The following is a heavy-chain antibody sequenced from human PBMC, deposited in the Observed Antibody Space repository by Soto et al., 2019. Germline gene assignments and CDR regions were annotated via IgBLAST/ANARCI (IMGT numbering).Heavy chain of an antibody. D-gene: IGHD2-8*01. CDR3: AKDLNDYDYYYGMDV. Sequence: GVSLRLSYAASGCTFGSYGMRWVRQAPGKGLEWVAVISYDGSNKYYADSVKGRFTISRDNSKNTLYLQMNSLRAEDTAVYYCAKDLNDYDYYYGMDVWGQGTTVTVSS. V-gene: IGHV3-30*18. J-gene: IGHJ6*02. CDR1: GCTFGSYG. CDR2: ISYDGSNK.